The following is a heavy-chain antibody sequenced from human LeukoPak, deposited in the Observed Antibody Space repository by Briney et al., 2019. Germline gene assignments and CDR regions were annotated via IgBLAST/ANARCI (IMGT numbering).Heavy chain of an antibody. CDR1: GGSFSGYY. V-gene: IGHV4-4*09. D-gene: IGHD6-19*01. CDR3: ARPAVAGKGWFDP. Sequence: PSETLSLTCAVYGGSFSGYYWSWIRQPPGKGLEWIGYIYTSGSTNYNPSLKSRVTISVDTSKNQFSLKLSSVTAADTAVYYCARPAVAGKGWFDPWGQGTLVTVSS. J-gene: IGHJ5*02. CDR2: IYTSGST.